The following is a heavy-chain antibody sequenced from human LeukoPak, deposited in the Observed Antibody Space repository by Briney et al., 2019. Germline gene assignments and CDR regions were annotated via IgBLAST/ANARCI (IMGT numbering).Heavy chain of an antibody. CDR3: ASLSYCGGDCYFGNFDY. Sequence: GESLKISCKGSGYSFINYWIGWVRQMPGKGLEWMGIIYPGDSHTKYNPSFQGQVSISADKSITTAYLQWSRLKASDTAMYYCASLSYCGGDCYFGNFDYWGQGTLVTVSS. CDR1: GYSFINYW. CDR2: IYPGDSHT. J-gene: IGHJ4*02. D-gene: IGHD2-21*02. V-gene: IGHV5-51*01.